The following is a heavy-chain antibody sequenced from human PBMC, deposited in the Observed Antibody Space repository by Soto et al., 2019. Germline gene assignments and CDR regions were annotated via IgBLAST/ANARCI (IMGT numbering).Heavy chain of an antibody. J-gene: IGHJ3*02. CDR2: IYYSGST. CDR3: ARDDIAAAGDVAFDI. D-gene: IGHD6-13*01. Sequence: PSETLCLTCTVSGGSISSGGYYWSWIRQHPGKGLEWIGYIYYSGSTYYNPSLKSRVTISVDTSKNQFSLKLSSVTAADTAVYYCARDDIAAAGDVAFDIWGQGTMVTVSS. CDR1: GGSISSGGYY. V-gene: IGHV4-31*03.